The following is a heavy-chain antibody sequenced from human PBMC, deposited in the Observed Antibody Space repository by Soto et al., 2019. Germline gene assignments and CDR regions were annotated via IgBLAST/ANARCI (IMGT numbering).Heavy chain of an antibody. J-gene: IGHJ4*02. D-gene: IGHD3-3*01. Sequence: GGSLRLSCAASGFSFNNAWMNWVRQAPGKGLEWVGRIKSKTDGGTTEYAAPVKGRFTISRDDSKNTLNLQMNSLKFEDTGVYYCATPVLLRFLEWLSFYDWGQGALVTGSS. CDR3: ATPVLLRFLEWLSFYD. CDR2: IKSKTDGGTT. V-gene: IGHV3-15*07. CDR1: GFSFNNAW.